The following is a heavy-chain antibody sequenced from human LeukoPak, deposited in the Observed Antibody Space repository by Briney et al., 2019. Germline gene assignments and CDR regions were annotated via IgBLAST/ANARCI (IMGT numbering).Heavy chain of an antibody. D-gene: IGHD6-13*01. V-gene: IGHV3-21*01. Sequence: PGGSLRLSCAASGFTITSYTMNWVRQAPGKGLEWASSISSSSSYIYYADSVKGRFTISRDNAKNSLYLQINSLRAEDTAVYYCARAASSWHDYWGQGTLVTVSS. CDR3: ARAASSWHDY. CDR1: GFTITSYT. J-gene: IGHJ4*02. CDR2: ISSSSSYI.